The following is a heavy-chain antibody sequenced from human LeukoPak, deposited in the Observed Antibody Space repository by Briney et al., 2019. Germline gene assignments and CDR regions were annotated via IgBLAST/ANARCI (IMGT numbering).Heavy chain of an antibody. V-gene: IGHV3-7*01. CDR1: GFTFSSYW. J-gene: IGHJ4*02. Sequence: GGSLRLSCAASGFTFSSYWMSWVRQAPGKGLEWVANIKQDGSGKYYVDSVKGRFTISRDNAKNSLYLQMNSLRAEDTAVYYCARGGPGIAAAVLDYWGQGTLVTVSS. CDR2: IKQDGSGK. D-gene: IGHD6-13*01. CDR3: ARGGPGIAAAVLDY.